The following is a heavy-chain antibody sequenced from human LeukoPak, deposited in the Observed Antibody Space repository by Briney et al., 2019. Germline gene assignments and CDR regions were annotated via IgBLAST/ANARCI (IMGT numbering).Heavy chain of an antibody. Sequence: GGSPRLSCAVSGFTFTTYAMSWVRQAPGKGLEWVSSISGSGGSTYYTDSVKGRFTISRDNSKNTLYLQMNSLRADDTAVYYCARRSGSEYYYYYYMDVWGKGTTVTVSS. CDR3: ARRSGSEYYYYYYMDV. D-gene: IGHD3-3*01. CDR1: GFTFTTYA. J-gene: IGHJ6*03. CDR2: ISGSGGST. V-gene: IGHV3-23*01.